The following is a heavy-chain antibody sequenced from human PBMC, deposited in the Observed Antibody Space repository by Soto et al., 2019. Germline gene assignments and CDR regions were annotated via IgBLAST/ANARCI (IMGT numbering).Heavy chain of an antibody. CDR3: AKDGRGYKWNDSFDY. CDR2: IYYSGST. J-gene: IGHJ4*02. V-gene: IGHV4-59*12. Sequence: SETLCLTCTVAGGSIRSYYWSWIRQPPGKGLEWIGYIYYSGSTNYNPSLKSRVTISLDTSKNQFSLKLSSVTAADTALYYCAKDGRGYKWNDSFDYWGQGTLVTVSS. CDR1: GGSIRSYY. D-gene: IGHD1-20*01.